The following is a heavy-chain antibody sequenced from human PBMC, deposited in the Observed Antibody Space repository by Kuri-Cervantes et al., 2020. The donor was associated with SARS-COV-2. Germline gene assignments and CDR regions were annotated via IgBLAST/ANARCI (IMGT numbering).Heavy chain of an antibody. J-gene: IGHJ4*02. V-gene: IGHV4-31*03. Sequence: SETLSLTCTVSGGSISSGGYYWSWIRQHPGKGLEWIGYIYYSGSTYYNPSLKSRVTISVDTSKNQFSPKLSSVTAADTAVYYCASSNDCGGDRSSDYWGQGTLVTVSS. D-gene: IGHD2-21*02. CDR2: IYYSGST. CDR3: ASSNDCGGDRSSDY. CDR1: GGSISSGGYY.